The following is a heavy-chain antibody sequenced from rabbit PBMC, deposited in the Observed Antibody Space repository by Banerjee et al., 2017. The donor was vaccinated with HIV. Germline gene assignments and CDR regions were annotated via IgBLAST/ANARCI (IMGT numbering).Heavy chain of an antibody. CDR1: GFSFSYKYV. D-gene: IGHD7-1*01. J-gene: IGHJ4*01. CDR2: INTSSGNT. Sequence: QSLEESGGDLVKPGASLTLTCTASGFSFSYKYVMCWVRQAPGKGLEWIACINTSSGNTVYATWAKGRFTISKISSTTVTLQMTSLTAADTATYFCARSIYSAVGYDLWGPGTLVTVS. V-gene: IGHV1S40*01. CDR3: ARSIYSAVGYDL.